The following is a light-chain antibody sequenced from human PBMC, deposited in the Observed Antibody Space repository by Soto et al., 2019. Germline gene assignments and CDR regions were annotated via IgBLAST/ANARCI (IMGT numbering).Light chain of an antibody. V-gene: IGLV3-21*04. CDR3: QVWDSSSDHVV. Sequence: SYELTQPPSVSVAPGKTARITCGGNNIGSKSVHWYQQKPGQAPVLVIYYDSDRPSGIPERFSGSNSGNTATLTISRVEAGDEADYYCQVWDSSSDHVVFGGWTKVTVL. CDR1: NIGSKS. CDR2: YDS. J-gene: IGLJ2*01.